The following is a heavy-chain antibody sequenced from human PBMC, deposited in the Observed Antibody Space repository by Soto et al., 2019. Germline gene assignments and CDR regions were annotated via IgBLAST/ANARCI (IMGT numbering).Heavy chain of an antibody. CDR1: GGSFSGYY. J-gene: IGHJ6*03. D-gene: IGHD3-9*01. CDR3: ARAAVRYFDWLSHGYYMDV. Sequence: SETLSLTCAVYGGSFSGYYWSWIRQPPGKGLEWIGEINHSGSTNYNPSLKSRVTVSVDTSKNQFSLKLSSVTAADTAVYYCARAAVRYFDWLSHGYYMDVWGKGTTVTVSS. CDR2: INHSGST. V-gene: IGHV4-34*01.